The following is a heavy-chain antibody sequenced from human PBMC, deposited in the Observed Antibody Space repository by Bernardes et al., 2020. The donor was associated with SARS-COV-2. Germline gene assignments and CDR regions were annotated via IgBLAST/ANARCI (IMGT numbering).Heavy chain of an antibody. CDR3: VRLSDTGSAFDF. J-gene: IGHJ3*01. Sequence: GESLKISCKGSGYSFTSYWIGWVRQMPGKGPEYMGIIYPRDSDTRYSPSLQGPVTISADKSITTAYLLWSSLKASDTAMYYCVRLSDTGSAFDFWGQGTMVTVSS. CDR2: IYPRDSDT. CDR1: GYSFTSYW. D-gene: IGHD1-1*01. V-gene: IGHV5-51*01.